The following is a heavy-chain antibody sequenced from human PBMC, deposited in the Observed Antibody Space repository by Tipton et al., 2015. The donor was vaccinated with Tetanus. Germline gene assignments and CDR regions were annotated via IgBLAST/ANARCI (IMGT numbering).Heavy chain of an antibody. D-gene: IGHD3-16*01. V-gene: IGHV4-34*01. J-gene: IGHJ5*02. CDR3: ARGTYAFAP. Sequence: GLVKPSETLSLTCGVSGGSLSGYTWNWIRQPPGKGLEWIGDVNHSGGTHYNSSLSGRLSISVDTSANEFSLRLRSVTAADTAVYYCARGTYAFAPWGQGTLVTVSS. CDR1: GGSLSGYT. CDR2: VNHSGGT.